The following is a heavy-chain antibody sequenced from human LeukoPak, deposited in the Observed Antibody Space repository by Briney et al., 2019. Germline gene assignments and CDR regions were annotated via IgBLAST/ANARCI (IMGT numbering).Heavy chain of an antibody. D-gene: IGHD3-10*01. V-gene: IGHV1-8*01. CDR3: ARMHYYDSGGSNWFDP. Sequence: VASVKVSCKTSGYTFTNYDINWVRQATGQGLEWMGWMNPNSGDTGYAHKFQGRVTMTANTSINTAYIELSSLRSEDTAVYYCARMHYYDSGGSNWFDPWGQGTLVTASS. J-gene: IGHJ5*02. CDR1: GYTFTNYD. CDR2: MNPNSGDT.